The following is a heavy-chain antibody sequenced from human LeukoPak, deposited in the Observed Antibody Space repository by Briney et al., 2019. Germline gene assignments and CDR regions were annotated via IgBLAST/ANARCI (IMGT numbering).Heavy chain of an antibody. D-gene: IGHD3-22*01. CDR2: IYYSGTT. Sequence: SETLSLTCSVSGGFIATRNYYWGWIRQPPGKGLEWIGSIYYSGTTNYNPSLKTRVTISVDTSKNQFSLKLTSVTAADTAVYYCASQSRNYYQSGEFRTWIDCWGQGTLVTASP. V-gene: IGHV4-39*01. CDR3: ASQSRNYYQSGEFRTWIDC. J-gene: IGHJ4*02. CDR1: GGFIATRNYY.